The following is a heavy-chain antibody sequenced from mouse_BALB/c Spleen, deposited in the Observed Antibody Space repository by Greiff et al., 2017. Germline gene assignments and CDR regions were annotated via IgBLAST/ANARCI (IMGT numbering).Heavy chain of an antibody. V-gene: IGHV1-55*01. Sequence: QVQLQQPGAELVKPGASVKMSCKASGYTFTSYWINWVKQRPGQGLEWIGDIYPGRGITNYNEKFKSKATLTLDTSSSTAYMQLSSLTSEDSAVYYCSKGEVRASYWYFDVWGAGTTVTVSS. CDR2: IYPGRGIT. CDR3: SKGEVRASYWYFDV. J-gene: IGHJ1*01. D-gene: IGHD2-14*01. CDR1: GYTFTSYW.